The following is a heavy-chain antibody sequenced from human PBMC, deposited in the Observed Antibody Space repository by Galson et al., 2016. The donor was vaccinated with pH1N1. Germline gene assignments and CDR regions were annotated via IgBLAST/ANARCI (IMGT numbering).Heavy chain of an antibody. CDR3: ARGPLLRGFSYHSGMDV. J-gene: IGHJ6*02. Sequence: ETLSLTCTVSGGSFSNYYWSWIRQPPGKGLEWIGNLYYRGSGNYNPSLGSRVTISVDTSKNQFSLELTYVTAADTAVYYCARGPLLRGFSYHSGMDVWGQGTTVTVSS. D-gene: IGHD3-10*01. V-gene: IGHV4-59*01. CDR2: LYYRGSG. CDR1: GGSFSNYY.